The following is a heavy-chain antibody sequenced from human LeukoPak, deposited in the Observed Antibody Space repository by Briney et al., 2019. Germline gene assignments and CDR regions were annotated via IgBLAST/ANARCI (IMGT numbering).Heavy chain of an antibody. V-gene: IGHV3-33*08. CDR1: GFTFSSYS. D-gene: IGHD6-19*01. CDR3: ARDPSGSGWSLNN. Sequence: GGSLTLSCAASGFTFSSYSMHWVRQAPGKGLEWVAFIWYDGSNDHYADSVKGRFTISRDNSKNTVCLQMNSLRVEDTAVYYCARDPSGSGWSLNNWGQGTLVTVSS. J-gene: IGHJ4*02. CDR2: IWYDGSND.